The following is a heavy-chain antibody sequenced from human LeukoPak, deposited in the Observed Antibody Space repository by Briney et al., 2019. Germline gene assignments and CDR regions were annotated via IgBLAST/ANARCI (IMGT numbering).Heavy chain of an antibody. CDR2: ISGSGGST. CDR1: GFTFSSYS. D-gene: IGHD5-18*01. Sequence: GGSLRLSCAASGFTFSSYSMSWVCQAPGKGLEWVSAISGSGGSTYYADSVKGRFTISRDNSKNTLYLQMNSLRAEDTALYYCAKHVSGGIQLWRGDAFDIWGQGTMVTVSS. J-gene: IGHJ3*02. V-gene: IGHV3-23*01. CDR3: AKHVSGGIQLWRGDAFDI.